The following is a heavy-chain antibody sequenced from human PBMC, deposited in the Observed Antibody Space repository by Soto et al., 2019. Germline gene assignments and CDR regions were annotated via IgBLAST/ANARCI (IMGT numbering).Heavy chain of an antibody. CDR1: GYPVTAYY. V-gene: IGHV1-2*02. D-gene: IGHD3-3*01. Sequence: QLHLVQSGAVVKKPGASVTVSCSASGYPVTAYYMHWVRQAPGRGLGWMGGINPATGAAKYTQTFPGRVTMTRDTSTSTVFMELSGLTSEDPAVFYCARGGGVGVAGSAAFEMWGQGTLVTVSS. J-gene: IGHJ3*02. CDR2: INPATGAA. CDR3: ARGGGVGVAGSAAFEM.